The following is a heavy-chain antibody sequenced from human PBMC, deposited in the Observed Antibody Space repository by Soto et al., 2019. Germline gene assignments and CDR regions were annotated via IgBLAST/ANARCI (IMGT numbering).Heavy chain of an antibody. Sequence: GSLRLSCAASGFTCSSYGMHWVRQAPGKGLEWVAVISYDGSNKYYADSVKGRFTISRDNSKNTLYLQMNSLRAEDTAVYYCAKDVLRFLEWLAFYGMDVWGQGT. CDR2: ISYDGSNK. CDR1: GFTCSSYG. V-gene: IGHV3-30*18. D-gene: IGHD3-3*01. CDR3: AKDVLRFLEWLAFYGMDV. J-gene: IGHJ6*02.